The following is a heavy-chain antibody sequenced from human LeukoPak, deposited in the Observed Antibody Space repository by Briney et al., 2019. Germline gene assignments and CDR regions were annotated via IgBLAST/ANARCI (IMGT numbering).Heavy chain of an antibody. J-gene: IGHJ3*02. D-gene: IGHD3-10*01. CDR2: FDPEDGET. CDR1: GYTLTELS. Sequence: ASVKVSCKVSGYTLTELSMHWARQAPGKGLEWMGGFDPEDGETIYAQKFQGRVTMTEDTSTGTAYMELSSLRSEDTAVYYCAANSEVRAFDIWGQGTMVTVSS. CDR3: AANSEVRAFDI. V-gene: IGHV1-24*01.